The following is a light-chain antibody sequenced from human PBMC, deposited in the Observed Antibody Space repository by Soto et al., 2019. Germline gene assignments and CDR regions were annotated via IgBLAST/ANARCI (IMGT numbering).Light chain of an antibody. CDR2: GAS. CDR1: QSVSTY. Sequence: DMQMTQSPSSLSRSVGDRVTITCRTSQSVSTYLNWYQQRPGKAPKLLIYGASNLQSGVPSRFSGSGSGTHFTLTSSSLQPDDFATYQCQPYGGGFTFGLGTKLEIK. J-gene: IGKJ2*01. CDR3: QPYGGGFT. V-gene: IGKV1-39*01.